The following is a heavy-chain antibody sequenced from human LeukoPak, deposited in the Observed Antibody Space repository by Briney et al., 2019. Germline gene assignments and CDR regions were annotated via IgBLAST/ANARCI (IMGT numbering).Heavy chain of an antibody. D-gene: IGHD5-24*01. Sequence: GGSLRLSCAASGXTFSSYWMSWVRQAPRKGLEWVANINQDGSEKNCVDSVKGRFTISRDNAKNSLYLQMNSLRAEDTAVYYCARGDGYNYHFDYWGQGALVTVSS. CDR2: INQDGSEK. CDR1: GXTFSSYW. V-gene: IGHV3-7*05. J-gene: IGHJ4*02. CDR3: ARGDGYNYHFDY.